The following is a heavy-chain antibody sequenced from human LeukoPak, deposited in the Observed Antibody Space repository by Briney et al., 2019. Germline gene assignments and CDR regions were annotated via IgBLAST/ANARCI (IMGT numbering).Heavy chain of an antibody. D-gene: IGHD3-9*01. J-gene: IGHJ4*02. CDR2: INHSGST. CDR3: ARDPNILTGYYLPYFDY. Sequence: PSETLSLTCAVYGGSFSGYYWSWIRQPPGKGLEWIGEINHSGSTNYNPSLKSRVTISVDTSKNQFSLKLSSVTAADTAVYYCARDPNILTGYYLPYFDYWGQGTLVTVSS. V-gene: IGHV4-34*01. CDR1: GGSFSGYY.